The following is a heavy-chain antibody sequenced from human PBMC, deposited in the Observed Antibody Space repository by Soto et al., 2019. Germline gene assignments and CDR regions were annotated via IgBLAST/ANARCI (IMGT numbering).Heavy chain of an antibody. CDR3: ARHYWTVAGIDY. Sequence: SETLSLTCTVSGGSVSSGSYYWSWIRQPPGKGLEWIGYIYYSGSTNYNPSLKSRVTISVDTSKNQFSLKLSSVTAADTAVYYCARHYWTVAGIDYWGQGTLVTVSS. D-gene: IGHD6-19*01. V-gene: IGHV4-61*01. CDR1: GGSVSSGSYY. CDR2: IYYSGST. J-gene: IGHJ4*02.